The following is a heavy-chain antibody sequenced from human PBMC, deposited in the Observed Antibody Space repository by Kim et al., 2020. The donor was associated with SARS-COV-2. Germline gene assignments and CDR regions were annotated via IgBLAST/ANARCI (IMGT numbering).Heavy chain of an antibody. CDR3: ARDSPARYGSGSYYKGRGAFDI. V-gene: IGHV3-21*01. D-gene: IGHD3-10*01. J-gene: IGHJ3*02. Sequence: GGSLRLSCAASGFTFSSYSMNWVRQAPGKGLEWVSSISSSSSYIYYADSVKGRFTISRDNAKNSLYLQMNSLRAEDTAVYYCARDSPARYGSGSYYKGRGAFDIWGQGTMVTVSS. CDR2: ISSSSSYI. CDR1: GFTFSSYS.